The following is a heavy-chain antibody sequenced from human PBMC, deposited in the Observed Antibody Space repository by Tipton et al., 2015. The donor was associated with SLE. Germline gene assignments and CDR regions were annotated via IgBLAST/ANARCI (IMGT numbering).Heavy chain of an antibody. CDR1: RFTFRTYA. CDR2: ITPNGVNS. CDR3: AKGLRTGSDYIRRDAFHM. J-gene: IGHJ3*02. V-gene: IGHV3-23*01. D-gene: IGHD6-25*01. Sequence: SLRLSCAASRFTFRTYAMSWVRQVSGKGLQWVSSITPNGVNSYYADSVKGRFTMSRDNSRNTVYLQMNSLRAEDTAVYYCAKGLRTGSDYIRRDAFHMWGQGTLVTVSS.